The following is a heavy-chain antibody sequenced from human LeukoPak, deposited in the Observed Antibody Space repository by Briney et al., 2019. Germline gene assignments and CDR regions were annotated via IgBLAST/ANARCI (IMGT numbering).Heavy chain of an antibody. CDR3: ASRNYDY. J-gene: IGHJ4*02. Sequence: SETLSLTCTVSGGGISSYYWSWIRQPPGKGLEWIGYIYYSGSTNYNPSLKSRVTISVDTSKNQFSLKLSSVTAADTAVHYCASRNYDYWGQGTLVTVSS. D-gene: IGHD3-3*01. CDR1: GGGISSYY. V-gene: IGHV4-59*01. CDR2: IYYSGST.